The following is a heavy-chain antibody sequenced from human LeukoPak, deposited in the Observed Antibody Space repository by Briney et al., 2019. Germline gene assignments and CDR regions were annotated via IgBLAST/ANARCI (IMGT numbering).Heavy chain of an antibody. CDR2: ISVSDSGT. CDR3: ARAFDTSWDYYYMDV. V-gene: IGHV3-21*06. J-gene: IGHJ6*03. Sequence: GGSLRLSCAASGFPFSSSVMSWVRQAPGKGLEWVSIISVSDSGTHYADSVKGRFTISRDDAKNSLYLQMNSLRADDTAVYYCARAFDTSWDYYYMDVWGKGTTVTVSS. CDR1: GFPFSSSV. D-gene: IGHD2-2*01.